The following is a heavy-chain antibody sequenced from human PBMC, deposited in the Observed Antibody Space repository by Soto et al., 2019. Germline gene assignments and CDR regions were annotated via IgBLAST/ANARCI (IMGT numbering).Heavy chain of an antibody. CDR1: GGSFSGYY. V-gene: IGHV4-34*01. Sequence: SETLSLTCAVYGGSFSGYYWSWIRQPPGKGLEWIGEINHSGSTNYNPSLKSRVTISVDTSKNQFSLKLRSVTAADTAVYYCARGGVVVVAATRRYFDYWGQGTLVTVSS. J-gene: IGHJ4*02. CDR2: INHSGST. CDR3: ARGGVVVVAATRRYFDY. D-gene: IGHD2-15*01.